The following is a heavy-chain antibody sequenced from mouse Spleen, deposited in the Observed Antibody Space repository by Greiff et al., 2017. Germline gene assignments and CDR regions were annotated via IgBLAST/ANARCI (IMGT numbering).Heavy chain of an antibody. CDR1: GYTFTDYE. Sequence: VQLQQSGAELVRPGASVTLSCKASGYTFTDYEMHWVKQTPVHGLEWIGAIDPETGGTAYNQKFKGKAILTADKSSSTAYMELRSLTSEDSAVYYCTRSGAAYYRYDFYYAMDYWGQGTSVTVSS. CDR2: IDPETGGT. D-gene: IGHD2-14*01. V-gene: IGHV1-15*01. CDR3: TRSGAAYYRYDFYYAMDY. J-gene: IGHJ4*01.